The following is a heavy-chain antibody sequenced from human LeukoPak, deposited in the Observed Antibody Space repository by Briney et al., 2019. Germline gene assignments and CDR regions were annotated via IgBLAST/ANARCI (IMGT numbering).Heavy chain of an antibody. CDR3: ARGTYHYDS. CDR2: IKGDGSEK. Sequence: GGSLRLSCAGSGFTFSSFWMNWVRQAPGKGLEWVANIKGDGSEKYSVDSVKGRFTISRDNAKNSLYLQMNSLRAEDTAVYFCARGTYHYDSWGQGTLVTVSS. J-gene: IGHJ4*02. D-gene: IGHD3-22*01. V-gene: IGHV3-7*04. CDR1: GFTFSSFW.